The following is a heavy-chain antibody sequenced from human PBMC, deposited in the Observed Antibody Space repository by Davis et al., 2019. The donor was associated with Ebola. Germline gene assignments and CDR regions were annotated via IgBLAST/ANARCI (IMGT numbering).Heavy chain of an antibody. CDR1: GFTFSSYA. CDR3: ATIVVVVAATPDDY. D-gene: IGHD2-15*01. J-gene: IGHJ4*02. V-gene: IGHV3-23*01. Sequence: GESLKISCAASGFTFSSYAMSWVRQAPGKGLEWVSAISGSGGSTYYADSVKGRFTISRDNSKNTLYLQMNSLRAEDTAVYYCATIVVVVAATPDDYWGQGTLVTVSS. CDR2: ISGSGGST.